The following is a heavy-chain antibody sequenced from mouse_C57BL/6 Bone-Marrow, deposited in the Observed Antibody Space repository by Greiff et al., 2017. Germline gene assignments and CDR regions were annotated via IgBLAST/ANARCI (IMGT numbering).Heavy chain of an antibody. V-gene: IGHV1-54*01. J-gene: IGHJ3*01. CDR3: ARRDLLLRD. CDR2: INPGSGGT. CDR1: GYAFTNYL. Sequence: VQLQQSGAELVRPGTSVKVSCKASGYAFTNYLIEWVKQRPGQGLEWIGVINPGSGGTNYNGKFKGKATLTADKSSSTAYMQLSSLTSQDSAVYFCARRDLLLRDWGQGTLVTVSA. D-gene: IGHD1-1*01.